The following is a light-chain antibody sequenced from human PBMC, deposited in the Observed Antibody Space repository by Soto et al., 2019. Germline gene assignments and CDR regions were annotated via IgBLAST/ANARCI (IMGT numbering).Light chain of an antibody. CDR3: SSFTTSHPYI. CDR2: VVS. CDR1: SVDVGAYDF. J-gene: IGLJ1*01. Sequence: QSALTQPHSVSGSPGQSVTISCTGTSVDVGAYDFVSWYQQHPGKAPKLLIYVVSGRPSGVPDRFSGSKSGNAASLTISGLQAEDEADYYCSSFTTSHPYILGTGTKVTVL. V-gene: IGLV2-11*01.